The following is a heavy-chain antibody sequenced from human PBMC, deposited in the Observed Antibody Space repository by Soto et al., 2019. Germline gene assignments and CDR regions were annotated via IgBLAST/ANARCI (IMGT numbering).Heavy chain of an antibody. CDR3: AGGFSYCDSSGYYTYFFDY. CDR2: MNPNSGNT. D-gene: IGHD3-22*01. V-gene: IGHV1-8*01. CDR1: GYTFTSYD. J-gene: IGHJ4*02. Sequence: ASVKVSCKASGYTFTSYDINWVRQATGQGLEWMGWMNPNSGNTGYAQKFQGRVTMTRNTSISTAYMELSSLRSEDTAVYYCAGGFSYCDSSGYYTYFFDYWGQGTLVTVSS.